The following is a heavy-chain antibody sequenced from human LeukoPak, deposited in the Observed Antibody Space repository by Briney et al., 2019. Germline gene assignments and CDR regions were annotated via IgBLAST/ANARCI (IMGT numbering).Heavy chain of an antibody. Sequence: PSETLSLTCTASGGSISSYYWSWIRQPPGKGLEWIGYIYYSGSTNYNPSLKSRVTISVDTSKNQFSLKLSSVTAADTAVYYCARTLNYYDSSGYYGFYDAFDIWGQGTMVTVSS. J-gene: IGHJ3*02. CDR2: IYYSGST. CDR3: ARTLNYYDSSGYYGFYDAFDI. CDR1: GGSISSYY. V-gene: IGHV4-59*01. D-gene: IGHD3-22*01.